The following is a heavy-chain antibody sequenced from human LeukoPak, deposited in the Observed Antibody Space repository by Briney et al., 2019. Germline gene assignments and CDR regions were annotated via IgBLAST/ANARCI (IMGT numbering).Heavy chain of an antibody. Sequence: ASVKVSCKASGYTFTSYGISWVRLAPGHGLEWMGWISAYNGNRKYEKKLQGRVTMTTDTATSTAYMELSSLRADDTAVYYCARDRWGVNYYQYMDVWGKGATVTVSS. D-gene: IGHD3-10*01. V-gene: IGHV1-18*01. CDR3: ARDRWGVNYYQYMDV. J-gene: IGHJ6*03. CDR1: GYTFTSYG. CDR2: ISAYNGNR.